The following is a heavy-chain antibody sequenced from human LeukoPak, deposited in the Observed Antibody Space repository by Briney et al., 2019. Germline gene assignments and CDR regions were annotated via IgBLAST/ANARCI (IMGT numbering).Heavy chain of an antibody. V-gene: IGHV3-23*01. J-gene: IGHJ4*02. CDR3: AKAYLTDIVVVVAADY. CDR1: GFTFSSYA. CDR2: ISGSGGST. D-gene: IGHD2-15*01. Sequence: GGSLRLSCAASGFTFSSYAMSWVRQAPGKGLEWVSAISGSGGSTYYADSVKGRFTISRDNSKNTLYLQLNSLRAEDTAVYYCAKAYLTDIVVVVAADYWGQGTLVTVSS.